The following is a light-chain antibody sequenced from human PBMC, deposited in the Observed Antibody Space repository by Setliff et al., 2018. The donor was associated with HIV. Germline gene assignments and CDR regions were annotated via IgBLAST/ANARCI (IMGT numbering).Light chain of an antibody. CDR2: DVS. Sequence: QSVLAQPASVSGSPGQSIAISCTGTSSDVGGYDYVSWFQQHPGKAPKLMIYDVSKRPSGVSNRFSGSKSDNTASLTISGLQAEDEADYFCSSYTSISTYVFGTGTKGTV. CDR1: SSDVGGYDY. V-gene: IGLV2-14*01. CDR3: SSYTSISTYV. J-gene: IGLJ1*01.